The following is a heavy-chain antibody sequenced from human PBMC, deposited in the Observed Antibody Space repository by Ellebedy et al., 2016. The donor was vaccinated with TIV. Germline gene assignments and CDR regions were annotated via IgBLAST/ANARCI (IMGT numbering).Heavy chain of an antibody. Sequence: ASVKVSCKASGGTFSSYAISWVRQAPGQGLEWMGGIIPIFGTANYAQKFQGRATITADESTSTAYVELSSLRSEDTAVYYCAHNSGYDINDFDYWGQGTLVTVSS. J-gene: IGHJ4*02. V-gene: IGHV1-69*13. CDR3: AHNSGYDINDFDY. D-gene: IGHD5-12*01. CDR1: GGTFSSYA. CDR2: IIPIFGTA.